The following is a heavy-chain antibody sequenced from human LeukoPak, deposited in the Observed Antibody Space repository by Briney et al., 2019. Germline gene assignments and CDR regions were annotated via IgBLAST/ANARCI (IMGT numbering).Heavy chain of an antibody. D-gene: IGHD3-22*01. CDR3: AKGRYYYDSSGYRPPNY. J-gene: IGHJ4*02. CDR1: GFTFSNYG. Sequence: GGSLRLSCAASGFTFSNYGMSWVRQAPGKGLEWVSAISGSGGSTYYADSVKGRFTISRDNSKNTLYLQMNSLRAEDTAVYYCAKGRYYYDSSGYRPPNYWGQGTLVTVSS. V-gene: IGHV3-23*01. CDR2: ISGSGGST.